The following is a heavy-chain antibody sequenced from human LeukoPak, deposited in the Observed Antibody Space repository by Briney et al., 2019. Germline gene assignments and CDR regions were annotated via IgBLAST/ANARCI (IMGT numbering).Heavy chain of an antibody. D-gene: IGHD4-17*01. CDR2: ISYDGSNK. J-gene: IGHJ4*02. CDR1: GFTFSSYA. CDR3: ASLYGVQGGSEY. V-gene: IGHV3-30*04. Sequence: GGSLRLSCAASGFTFSSYAMHWVRQAPGKGLEWVAVISYDGSNKYYADSVKGRFTISRDNAKNTLYLQMNSLRAEDTAVYYCASLYGVQGGSEYWGQGTLVTVSS.